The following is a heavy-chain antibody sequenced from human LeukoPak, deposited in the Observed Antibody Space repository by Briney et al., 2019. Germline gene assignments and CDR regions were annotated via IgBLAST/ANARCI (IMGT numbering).Heavy chain of an antibody. CDR3: AKNGPAAFSYFDY. D-gene: IGHD2-2*01. CDR1: GFTFSKYW. Sequence: GGSLRLSCSASGFTFSKYWMHWVRQAPGKGLVWVSRLDTDGSDTSYADSVKGRFTISRDNSKNTLYLQMNSLRAEDTAVYYCAKNGPAAFSYFDYWGQGTLVTVSS. CDR2: LDTDGSDT. J-gene: IGHJ4*02. V-gene: IGHV3-74*01.